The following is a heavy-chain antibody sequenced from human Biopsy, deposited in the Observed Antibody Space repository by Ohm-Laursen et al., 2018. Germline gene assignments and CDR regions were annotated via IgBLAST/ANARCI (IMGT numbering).Heavy chain of an antibody. CDR3: ARDSGILNYGNFKYYHYYGMDV. D-gene: IGHD4-11*01. CDR2: IYYSVMT. CDR1: GDSVTKYY. J-gene: IGHJ6*02. Sequence: SETLSLTCTASGDSVTKYYWSWIRQPPGKGLEWIGHIYYSVMTNYNPSLQSRVSISVDTSRNQVSLILSSVTAADTAVYYCARDSGILNYGNFKYYHYYGMDVWGQGTKVTVSS. V-gene: IGHV4-59*02.